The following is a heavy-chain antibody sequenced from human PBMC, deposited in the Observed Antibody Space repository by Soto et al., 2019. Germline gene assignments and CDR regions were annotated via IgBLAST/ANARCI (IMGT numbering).Heavy chain of an antibody. CDR1: GFTFSSYG. CDR2: ISYDGSNK. D-gene: IGHD5-12*01. CDR3: AKDIPEMATIDY. V-gene: IGHV3-30*18. Sequence: GGSLRLSCAASGFTFSSYGMHWVRQAPGKGLEWVAVISYDGSNKYYADSVKGRFTISRDNSKNTLYLQMNSLRAEDTAVYYCAKDIPEMATIDYWGQGTLVTVSS. J-gene: IGHJ4*02.